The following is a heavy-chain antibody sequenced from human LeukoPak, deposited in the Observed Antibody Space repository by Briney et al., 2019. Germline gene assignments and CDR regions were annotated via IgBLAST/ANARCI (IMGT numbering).Heavy chain of an antibody. CDR1: GFTFSSYA. Sequence: GGSLSLSCAASGFTFSSYAVHWVRQAPGKGLEWVAVISHDGSNKYYADSVKGRFTISRDNSKNTLYLQMNSLRAEDTAVYYCARDQFGELVVCTFHIWGQGTMVTVSS. CDR3: ARDQFGELVVCTFHI. J-gene: IGHJ3*02. V-gene: IGHV3-30-3*01. CDR2: ISHDGSNK. D-gene: IGHD3-10*01.